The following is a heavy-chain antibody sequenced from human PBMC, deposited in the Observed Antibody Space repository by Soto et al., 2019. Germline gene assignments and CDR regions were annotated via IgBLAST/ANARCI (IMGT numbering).Heavy chain of an antibody. CDR1: GFTFSRYG. CDR3: AKGKGVGATPDGANC. V-gene: IGHV3-23*01. J-gene: IGHJ4*02. CDR2: IRSDGDTT. D-gene: IGHD1-26*01. Sequence: EVQVLESGGGLVQPGGSLRLSCAASGFTFSRYGMNWVRQAPGKGLEWVSGIRSDGDTTYNTDSVKGRFTVSRDTSKNTVYLQMNSLRAEHTAIYYCAKGKGVGATPDGANCWGQGTLVTVSS.